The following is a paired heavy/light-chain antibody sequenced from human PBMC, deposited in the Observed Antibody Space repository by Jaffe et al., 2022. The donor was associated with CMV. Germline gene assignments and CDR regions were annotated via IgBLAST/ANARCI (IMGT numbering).Light chain of an antibody. CDR1: QSLLHINGYTY. J-gene: IGKJ1*01. V-gene: IGKV2-28*01. CDR2: LVS. CDR3: MQALQTQT. Sequence: EIVLTQSPLSLPVTPGEPASISCRSSQSLLHINGYTYLDWYLQKPGQSPQLLISLVSDRASGVPDRFSGSGSGTDFTLTISRVEAEDVGIYYCMQALQTQTFGQGTKVEIK.
Heavy chain of an antibody. CDR1: RGTFNNYA. V-gene: IGHV1-69*18. CDR3: ARGTEGYYGMDV. J-gene: IGHJ6*02. CDR2: IIPIFNTA. Sequence: QVQLVQSGAEVKKPGSSVKVSCEFSRGTFNNYAIYWVRQAPGQGLEWVGRIIPIFNTADYAQNFRGRVTITADGSTSRAYMELSSLRSDDTAVYYCARGTEGYYGMDVWGQGTTVTVSS. D-gene: IGHD2-15*01.